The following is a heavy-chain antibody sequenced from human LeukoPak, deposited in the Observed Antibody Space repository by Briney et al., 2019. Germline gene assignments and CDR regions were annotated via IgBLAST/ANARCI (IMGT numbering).Heavy chain of an antibody. Sequence: ASETLSLTCTVSGGSISSYYWSWLRQPPGKGLEWIGYIYYSGSTNYNPSLKSRVTISVDTSKNQLSLKLSSVTAADTAVYYCARVWAGQFLPGYYGMDVWGQGTTVTVSS. V-gene: IGHV4-59*01. D-gene: IGHD3-16*01. CDR3: ARVWAGQFLPGYYGMDV. CDR1: GGSISSYY. J-gene: IGHJ6*02. CDR2: IYYSGST.